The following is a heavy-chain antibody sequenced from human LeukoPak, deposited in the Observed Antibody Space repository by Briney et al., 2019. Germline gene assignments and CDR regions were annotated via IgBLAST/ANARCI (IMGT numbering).Heavy chain of an antibody. D-gene: IGHD5-18*01. J-gene: IGHJ4*02. CDR2: INHSGST. CDR3: ARSRIQLWFRFDY. Sequence: SETLSLTCAVYGGSFSGYYWSWIRQPPGKGLEWIGEINHSGSTNYNPSLKSRVTISVDTSKNQFSLKLSSVTAADTAVYYCARSRIQLWFRFDYWGQGTLVTVSS. CDR1: GGSFSGYY. V-gene: IGHV4-34*01.